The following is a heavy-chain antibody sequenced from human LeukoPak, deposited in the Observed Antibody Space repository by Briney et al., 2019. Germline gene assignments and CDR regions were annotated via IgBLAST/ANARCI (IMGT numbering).Heavy chain of an antibody. CDR3: ARDSEGCFDF. J-gene: IGHJ4*02. V-gene: IGHV3-23*01. D-gene: IGHD3-10*01. CDR1: GFTFSSFD. CDR2: LACLDTSCTE. Sequence: GGSLRLSCAASGFTFSSFDMSWARQAPGKGLEWVSTLACLDTSCTEYYADSVKGRFSISRDNSRSTLSLQMNSLRVEDTAIYYCARDSEGCFDFWGQGTLVTVSS.